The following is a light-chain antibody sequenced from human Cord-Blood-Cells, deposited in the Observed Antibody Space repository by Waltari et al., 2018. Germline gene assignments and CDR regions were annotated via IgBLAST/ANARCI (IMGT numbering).Light chain of an antibody. CDR3: SSYTSSSTFV. J-gene: IGLJ2*01. CDR1: SSDVGGYHY. V-gene: IGLV2-14*01. CDR2: DVS. Sequence: QSALTQPASVSGSPGQSITISCTGTSSDVGGYHYVSWYQQHPGKAPKLMIYDVSKRPSGVSNRFSGSKSGNTASLTISGLPAEDEADYYCSSYTSSSTFVFGGGTKLTVL.